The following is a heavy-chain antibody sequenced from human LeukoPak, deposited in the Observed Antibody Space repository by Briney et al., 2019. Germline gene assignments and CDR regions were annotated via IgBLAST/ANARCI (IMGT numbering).Heavy chain of an antibody. CDR3: TRHWSIMITSNNWFDP. CDR1: GFTFSGSA. J-gene: IGHJ5*02. Sequence: GGSLRLSCAASGFTFSGSAMHWVRQASGKGLEWVGRIRSKANSYATAYAASVKGRFTISRDDSKNTAYLQMNSLKTEDTAVYYCTRHWSIMITSNNWFDPWGQGTLVTVSS. CDR2: IRSKANSYAT. V-gene: IGHV3-73*01. D-gene: IGHD3-16*01.